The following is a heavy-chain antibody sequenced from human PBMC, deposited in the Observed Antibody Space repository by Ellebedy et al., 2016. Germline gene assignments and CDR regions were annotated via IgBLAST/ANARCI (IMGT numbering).Heavy chain of an antibody. CDR3: ARVGSLDSYDILTGYYKRGDNKPQSYFDY. D-gene: IGHD3-9*01. Sequence: SETLSLTCTVFGGSISSYYWSWIRQPPGKGLEWIGYIYYSGSTSYNPSLESRVTISVDTSKNQFSLKLSSVTAADTAVYYCARVGSLDSYDILTGYYKRGDNKPQSYFDYWGQGTLVTVSS. V-gene: IGHV4-59*12. CDR2: IYYSGST. J-gene: IGHJ4*02. CDR1: GGSISSYY.